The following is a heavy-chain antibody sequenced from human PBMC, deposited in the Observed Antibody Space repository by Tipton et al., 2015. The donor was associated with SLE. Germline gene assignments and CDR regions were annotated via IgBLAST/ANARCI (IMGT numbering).Heavy chain of an antibody. Sequence: ELVKPSETLSLTCTVSGGSIRDYYWSWIRQPPGKGLEWIGYIYYSGSTNYNPSLKSRVTISVDTSKNQFSLKLSSVTAADTAVYYCARTPSYYYDSSGYYPPYYFDYWGQGTLVTVSS. J-gene: IGHJ4*02. D-gene: IGHD3-22*01. V-gene: IGHV4-59*01. CDR3: ARTPSYYYDSSGYYPPYYFDY. CDR2: IYYSGST. CDR1: GGSIRDYY.